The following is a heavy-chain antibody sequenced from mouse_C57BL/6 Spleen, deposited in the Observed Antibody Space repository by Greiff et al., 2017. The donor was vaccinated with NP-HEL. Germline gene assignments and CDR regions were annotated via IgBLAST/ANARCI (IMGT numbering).Heavy chain of an antibody. CDR3: GKFYYGSSYWYFDV. V-gene: IGHV5-17*01. CDR2: ISSGSSTI. D-gene: IGHD1-1*01. J-gene: IGHJ1*03. CDR1: GFTFSDYG. Sequence: EVKLMESGGGLVKPGGSLKLSCAASGFTFSDYGMHWVRQAPEKGLEWVAYISSGSSTIYYADTVKGRFTISRDNAKNTLFLQMTSLRSEDTAMYYCGKFYYGSSYWYFDVWGTGTTVTVSS.